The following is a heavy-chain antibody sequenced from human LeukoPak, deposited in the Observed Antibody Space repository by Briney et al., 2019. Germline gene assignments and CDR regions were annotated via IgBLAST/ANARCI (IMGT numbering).Heavy chain of an antibody. CDR3: ATDRLDGRDGFDF. CDR2: IYYSGTT. D-gene: IGHD2-2*03. Sequence: PSETLSLTCTVSGASVNSGSYHWSWIRQSPGKGLEWMGYIYYSGTTKYNPSLKSRVTISDDKSKNQFSLKLTSVTSEDTAVYYCATDRLDGRDGFDFWGQGTMVTVSS. J-gene: IGHJ3*01. CDR1: GASVNSGSYH. V-gene: IGHV4-61*01.